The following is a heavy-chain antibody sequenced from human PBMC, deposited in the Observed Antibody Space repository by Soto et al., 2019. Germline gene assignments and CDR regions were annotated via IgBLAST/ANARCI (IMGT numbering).Heavy chain of an antibody. J-gene: IGHJ4*02. CDR1: GYTFTSYG. CDR2: ISAYNGNT. Sequence: GASVKVSCKASGYTFTSYGISWVRQAPGQGLEWMGWISAYNGNTNYAQKLQGRVTMTTDTSTSTAYMELRSLRSDDTAVYYCARDWGDTIFGAAGPVDYWGQGTLVTVSS. CDR3: ARDWGDTIFGAAGPVDY. D-gene: IGHD3-3*01. V-gene: IGHV1-18*01.